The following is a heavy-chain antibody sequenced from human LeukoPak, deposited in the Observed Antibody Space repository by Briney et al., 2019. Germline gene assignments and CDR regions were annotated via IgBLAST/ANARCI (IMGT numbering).Heavy chain of an antibody. D-gene: IGHD3-10*01. Sequence: PGGSLRLSCGAPGFTFSSFWMHWVRQAPGKGLVWVSRINNDGSSTNYADSVKGRFTISRDNAKNTLYLQMNSLRAEDTAVYYCARLGSGSPFDYWGQGTLVTVSS. CDR2: INNDGSST. V-gene: IGHV3-74*01. CDR3: ARLGSGSPFDY. J-gene: IGHJ4*02. CDR1: GFTFSSFW.